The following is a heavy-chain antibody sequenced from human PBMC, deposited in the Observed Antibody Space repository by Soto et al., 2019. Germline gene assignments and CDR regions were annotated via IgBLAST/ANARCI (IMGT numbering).Heavy chain of an antibody. D-gene: IGHD1-26*01. V-gene: IGHV4-59*11. CDR3: ARDGREASGIDV. CDR2: IYYRGKT. CDR1: GGSISSHY. Sequence: QVHLQESGPGLVKPSETLSLTCTVSGGSISSHYWSWVRQAPGKGLEWIGCIYYRGKTFYNPSLTSRGTKSEDTSNNQFSMQLDYVTTADTSVSDCARDGREASGIDVWGQGTTVTVSS. J-gene: IGHJ6*02.